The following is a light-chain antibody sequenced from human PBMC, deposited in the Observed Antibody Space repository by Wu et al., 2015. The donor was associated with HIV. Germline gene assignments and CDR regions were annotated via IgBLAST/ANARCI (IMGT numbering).Light chain of an antibody. V-gene: IGKV1-6*01. J-gene: IGKJ1*01. CDR3: LQDYNFPWT. CDR2: TAS. Sequence: AIQMTQSPSSLSASMGDRVTITCRASQGIRNELVWYQQQPGKAPKLLIYTASTLQTGVPSRFSGSGYGTYFTLTISGLQPEDFATYYCLQDYNFPWTFGQGTRVEIK. CDR1: QGIRNE.